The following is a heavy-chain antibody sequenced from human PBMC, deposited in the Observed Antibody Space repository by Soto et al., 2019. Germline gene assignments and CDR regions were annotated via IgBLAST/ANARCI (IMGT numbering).Heavy chain of an antibody. D-gene: IGHD1-26*01. CDR2: IIPIFGTA. Sequence: QVQLVQSGAEVKKPGSSVKVSCKASGGTFSSYAISWVRQAPGQGLEWMGGIIPIFGTANYAQKFQGRVTITADESTSTAYMELSSLRSEDTAVYYCARDRSSLSGAHYYYGMDVWGQGTTVTVSS. CDR3: ARDRSSLSGAHYYYGMDV. CDR1: GGTFSSYA. V-gene: IGHV1-69*12. J-gene: IGHJ6*02.